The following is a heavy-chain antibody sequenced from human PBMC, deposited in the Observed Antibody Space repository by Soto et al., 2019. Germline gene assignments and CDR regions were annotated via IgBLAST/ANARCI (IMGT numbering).Heavy chain of an antibody. CDR3: ARDDSASSSSLGY. CDR1: GGSISSSNW. J-gene: IGHJ4*02. Sequence: QVQLQESGPGLVKPSGTLSLTCAVSGGSISSSNWWSWVRQPPGKGLEWIGEIYHSGSTNYNPSLTRRVTMSVDKSKSQFSLKLSSVTAADTAVYYCARDDSASSSSLGYWGQGTLVTVSS. CDR2: IYHSGST. V-gene: IGHV4-4*02. D-gene: IGHD6-6*01.